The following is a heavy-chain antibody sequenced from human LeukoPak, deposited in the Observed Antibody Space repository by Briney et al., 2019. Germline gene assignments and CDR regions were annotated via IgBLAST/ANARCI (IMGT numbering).Heavy chain of an antibody. Sequence: SETLSLTCTVSGGSISSYYWSWIRQPPGKGLEWIGYIYYSGSTNYNPSLKSRVTISVDTSKNQFSLKLNSVTAADTAVYYCARGGVFGVVDWGQGTLVTVSS. CDR3: ARGGVFGVVD. D-gene: IGHD3-3*01. CDR2: IYYSGST. J-gene: IGHJ4*02. V-gene: IGHV4-59*01. CDR1: GGSISSYY.